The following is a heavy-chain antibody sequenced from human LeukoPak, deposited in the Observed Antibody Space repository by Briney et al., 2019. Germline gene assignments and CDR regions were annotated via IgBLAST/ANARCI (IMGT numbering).Heavy chain of an antibody. D-gene: IGHD4-11*01. CDR2: ISGSGGST. V-gene: IGHV3-23*01. Sequence: PGGSLRLSCAASGFTFSSYAMSWVRQAPGKGLEWVSAISGSGGSTYYADSVKGRFTISRDNSKNTLYLEMNSLRAEDTAVYYCAKDQHSSYARWFDPWGQGTLVTVSS. CDR3: AKDQHSSYARWFDP. CDR1: GFTFSSYA. J-gene: IGHJ5*02.